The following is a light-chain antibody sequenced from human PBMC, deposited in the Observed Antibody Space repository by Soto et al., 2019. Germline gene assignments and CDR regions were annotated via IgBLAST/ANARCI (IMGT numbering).Light chain of an antibody. CDR3: QQYGSSPST. Sequence: EIVLTQSPGTLSLSPGERATLSCRASQSVGISYLAWYQQKPGQAPRLLIYGASSRATGIPDRFSGSGSGADFTLTISSLEPEDFAVYYCQQYGSSPSTLGPGTKLEIK. J-gene: IGKJ2*02. V-gene: IGKV3-20*01. CDR2: GAS. CDR1: QSVGISY.